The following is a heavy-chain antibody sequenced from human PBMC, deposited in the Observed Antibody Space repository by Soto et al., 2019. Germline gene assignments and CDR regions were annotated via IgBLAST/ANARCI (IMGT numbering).Heavy chain of an antibody. CDR1: GFTFTSYI. CDR3: ARLDRGSLDY. V-gene: IGHV3-21*01. J-gene: IGHJ4*02. CDR2: ISSSSTYI. D-gene: IGHD6-25*01. Sequence: GGSLRLSCAASGFTFTSYIMNWVRQAPGKGLEWVSSISSSSTYIYYADSVKGRFTISRDNAKNSLYLQMNSLRAEDTAVYYCARLDRGSLDYWGQGTLVTVSS.